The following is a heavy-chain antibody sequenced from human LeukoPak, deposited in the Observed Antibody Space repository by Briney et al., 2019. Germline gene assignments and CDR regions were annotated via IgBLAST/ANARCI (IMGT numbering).Heavy chain of an antibody. CDR1: GGSSSSYY. CDR2: IYYSGST. V-gene: IGHV4-59*12. CDR3: ARDGGGLLFDP. Sequence: SETLSLTCTVSGGSSSSYYWSWIRQPPGKGLGWIGYIYYSGSTNYSPSLKSRVTISVDTSNNHFSLKLSSVTAADTAVYYCARDGGGLLFDPWGQGTLVTVSS. D-gene: IGHD2-21*02. J-gene: IGHJ5*02.